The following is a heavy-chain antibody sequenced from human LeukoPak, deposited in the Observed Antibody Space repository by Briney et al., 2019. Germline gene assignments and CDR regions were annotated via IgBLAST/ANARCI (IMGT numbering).Heavy chain of an antibody. D-gene: IGHD5-12*01. CDR3: ARYSGFNYADY. J-gene: IGHJ4*02. V-gene: IGHV4-34*01. CDR2: INHSGST. Sequence: SETLSLTCAVYGGSFSGYYWSWIRQPPGKGLEWIGEINHSGSTNHNPSLKSRVTISVDTSKNQFSLKLSSVSAADTAVYYCARYSGFNYADYWGQGTLVTVSS. CDR1: GGSFSGYY.